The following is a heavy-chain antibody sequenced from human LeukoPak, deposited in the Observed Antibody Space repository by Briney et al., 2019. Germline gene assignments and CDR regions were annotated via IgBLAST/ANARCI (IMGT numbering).Heavy chain of an antibody. J-gene: IGHJ4*02. CDR2: ITGTGTIT. V-gene: IGHV3-23*01. CDR3: ARGGYCSGGNCHATLYDF. CDR1: GFTFTNYA. D-gene: IGHD2-21*01. Sequence: GGSLRLSCAASGFTFTNYAMNWVRQAPGKGLEWVSGITGTGTITYYADSVKGRFTISRDSSKNTLYLQMNSLRAEDTAVYYCARGGYCSGGNCHATLYDFWGQGTLVTVSS.